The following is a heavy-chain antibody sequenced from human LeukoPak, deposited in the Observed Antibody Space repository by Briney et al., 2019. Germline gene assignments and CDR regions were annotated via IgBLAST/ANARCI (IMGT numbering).Heavy chain of an antibody. CDR2: ISPRGDIK. V-gene: IGHV3-23*01. CDR3: AKDGYSYGLGYMDV. Sequence: GGSLRLSCAASGFTFSRHGMNWVRQAPGKGLEWVSGISPRGDIKYYADSVKGRFSISRDNSRNTLYLEVSSLTAEDAAVYYCAKDGYSYGLGYMDVWSKGTTVTISS. J-gene: IGHJ6*03. CDR1: GFTFSRHG. D-gene: IGHD5-18*01.